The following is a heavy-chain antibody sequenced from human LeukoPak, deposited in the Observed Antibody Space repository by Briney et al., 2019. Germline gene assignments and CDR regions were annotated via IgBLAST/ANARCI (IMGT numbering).Heavy chain of an antibody. CDR3: AILRTDSIGYYGTDFQH. D-gene: IGHD3-22*01. CDR2: ISISSSYI. CDR1: GFTLRSYS. V-gene: IGHV3-21*01. J-gene: IGHJ1*01. Sequence: PGGSLRPSWAASGFTLRSYSMNWVRQAPGKGLEWVSSISISSSYIYYADSVKGRFTISRDNAKTSLYLQMNSLRAEDTAVYYCAILRTDSIGYYGTDFQHWGQGTLVTVSS.